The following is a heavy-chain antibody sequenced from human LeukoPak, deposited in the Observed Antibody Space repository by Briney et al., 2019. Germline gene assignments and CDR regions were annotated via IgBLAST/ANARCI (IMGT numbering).Heavy chain of an antibody. CDR2: IKQDGSEK. D-gene: IGHD3-10*01. CDR1: GFTFSSYW. J-gene: IGHJ4*02. CDR3: ARGRLLWFGELYDSDY. V-gene: IGHV3-7*01. Sequence: AGGPLRLSCAASGFTFSSYWMSWVRQAPGKGVEWVANIKQDGSEKYYVDSVKGRFTISRDNAKNSLYLQMYSLRAEDTAVYYCARGRLLWFGELYDSDYWGQGTLVTVSS.